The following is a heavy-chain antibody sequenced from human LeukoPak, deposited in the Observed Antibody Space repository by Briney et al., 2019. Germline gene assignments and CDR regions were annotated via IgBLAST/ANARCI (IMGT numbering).Heavy chain of an antibody. CDR1: GGSISSYY. CDR2: TYTSGST. D-gene: IGHD2-2*01. Sequence: SETLSLTCTVSGGSISSYYWSWIRQPAGRGLEWIGRTYTSGSTNYNPSLKSRVTMSVDTSKNQFSLKLSSVTAADTAVYYCARAGPIVVVPAAYNNWFDPWGQGTLVTVSS. J-gene: IGHJ5*02. CDR3: ARAGPIVVVPAAYNNWFDP. V-gene: IGHV4-4*07.